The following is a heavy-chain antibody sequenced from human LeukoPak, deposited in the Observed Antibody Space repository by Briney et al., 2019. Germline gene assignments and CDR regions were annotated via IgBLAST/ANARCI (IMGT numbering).Heavy chain of an antibody. CDR3: ARLGIIAAAGSNDY. J-gene: IGHJ4*02. CDR1: GFTFSSYA. D-gene: IGHD6-13*01. Sequence: GGSLRLSCAASGFTFSSYAMSWVRQAPGKGLEWVSAISGSGGSTYYADSVKGRFTISRDNSKNTLYLQMNSLRAEDTAVYYCARLGIIAAAGSNDYWGQGTLVTVSS. CDR2: ISGSGGST. V-gene: IGHV3-23*01.